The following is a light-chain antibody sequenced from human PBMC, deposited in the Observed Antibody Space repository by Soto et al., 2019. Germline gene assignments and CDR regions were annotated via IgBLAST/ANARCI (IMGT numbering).Light chain of an antibody. J-gene: IGLJ1*01. V-gene: IGLV2-11*01. CDR3: CSYAGSYTFV. Sequence: ALTQPRSVSGSPGQSVTISCTGTSSDVGGYNFVSWYQQHPGKAPKLLTYDVSKRPSGVPDRFSGSKSGNTASLAISGLQAEDEADYYCCSYAGSYTFVFGAGTKVT. CDR1: SSDVGGYNF. CDR2: DVS.